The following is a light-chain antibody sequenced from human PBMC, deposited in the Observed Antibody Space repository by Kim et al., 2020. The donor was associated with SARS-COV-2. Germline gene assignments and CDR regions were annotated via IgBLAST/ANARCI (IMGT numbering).Light chain of an antibody. V-gene: IGLV2-8*01. Sequence: QSVTISCTGTSSDVGAYNYVSWYQQHPGKAPKLMIYEVSKRPSGVPDRFSGSKSGNMASLTVSGLQAEDEADYYCSSYAGTNNYVVFGGGTQLTVL. CDR1: SSDVGAYNY. CDR2: EVS. J-gene: IGLJ2*01. CDR3: SSYAGTNNYVV.